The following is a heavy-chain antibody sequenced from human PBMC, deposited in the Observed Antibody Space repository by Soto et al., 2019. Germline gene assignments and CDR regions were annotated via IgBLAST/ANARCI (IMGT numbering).Heavy chain of an antibody. CDR1: GFTFTNYW. CDR3: ATSEYGINSFDY. Sequence: GSLRLSCVASGFTFTNYWMHWVRQAPGKGLVWVSRIKYDGSSTTYAASVQGRFTISRDNAKSTLYLQMNNLRAEDTAVYFCATSEYGINSFDYWGQGTLVTVSS. J-gene: IGHJ4*02. CDR2: IKYDGSST. D-gene: IGHD1-1*01. V-gene: IGHV3-74*01.